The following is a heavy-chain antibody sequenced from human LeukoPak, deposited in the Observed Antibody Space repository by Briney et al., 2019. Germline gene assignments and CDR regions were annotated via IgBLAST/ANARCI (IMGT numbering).Heavy chain of an antibody. J-gene: IGHJ3*02. CDR1: GFTFSDHY. D-gene: IGHD3-10*01. CDR2: ISSGSTYT. V-gene: IGHV3-11*05. CDR3: ARGRGVMTTDAFDI. Sequence: GGSLRLSCEVSGFTFSDHYMSWIRQAPGKRLEWVSYISSGSTYTNYADSVEGRFTISRDNAKNSLYLQMNSLRAEDTAVYYCARGRGVMTTDAFDIWGQGTMVTVSS.